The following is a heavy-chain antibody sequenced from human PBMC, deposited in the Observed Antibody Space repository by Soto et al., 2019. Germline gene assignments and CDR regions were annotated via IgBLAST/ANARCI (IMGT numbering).Heavy chain of an antibody. D-gene: IGHD6-13*01. V-gene: IGHV3-23*01. CDR2: ISGSGDHT. CDR3: AKDPPSERMQPDYGMDV. Sequence: GGSLRLSCTASGFTFSSSAMSWVRQAPGKGLEWGSAISGSGDHTDYADSVKGRFTISRDNSKNTLYLQMNSLRVEDTAVYYCAKDPPSERMQPDYGMDVWGQGTTVTVSS. J-gene: IGHJ6*02. CDR1: GFTFSSSA.